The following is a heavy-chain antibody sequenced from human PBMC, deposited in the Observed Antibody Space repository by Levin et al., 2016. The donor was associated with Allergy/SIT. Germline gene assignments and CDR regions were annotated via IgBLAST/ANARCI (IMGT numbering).Heavy chain of an antibody. V-gene: IGHV3-30-3*01. J-gene: IGHJ6*03. CDR3: ARDPWRMHGHYYYMDV. CDR2: ISYDGSNK. D-gene: IGHD2-15*01. Sequence: WIRQPPGKGLEWVAVISYDGSNKYYADSVKGRFTISRDNSKNTLYLQMNSLRAEDTAVYYCARDPWRMHGHYYYMDVWGKGTTVTVSS.